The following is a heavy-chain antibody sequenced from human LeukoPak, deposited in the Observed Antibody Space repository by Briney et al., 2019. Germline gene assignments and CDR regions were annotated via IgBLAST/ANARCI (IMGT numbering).Heavy chain of an antibody. CDR3: ATASREAYSGYGVYFDF. Sequence: GGSLRLSCAASELTVSNNYMTWVRQAPGKGLEWVSLIYISGMTYYSDSVRGRFSISRDTSKNILYLQMNTLRVEDTAVYYCATASREAYSGYGVYFDFWGRGTLVSVSS. J-gene: IGHJ4*02. V-gene: IGHV3-66*01. CDR1: ELTVSNNY. D-gene: IGHD5-12*01. CDR2: IYISGMT.